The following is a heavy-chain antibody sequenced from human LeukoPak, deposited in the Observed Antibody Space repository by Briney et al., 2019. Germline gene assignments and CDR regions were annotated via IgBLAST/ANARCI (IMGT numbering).Heavy chain of an antibody. V-gene: IGHV3-21*01. CDR2: IRSYSSYI. Sequence: GGSLRLSCAASGFTFDTYNFNWVRQAPGKGLEWVATIRSYSSYIHYADSVKGRFIISRDDAKKSMYLQMNSLRAEDTAVYYCARDSPNEGILWWSIDYWGQGTLVTVSS. CDR3: ARDSPNEGILWWSIDY. CDR1: GFTFDTYN. D-gene: IGHD2-21*01. J-gene: IGHJ4*02.